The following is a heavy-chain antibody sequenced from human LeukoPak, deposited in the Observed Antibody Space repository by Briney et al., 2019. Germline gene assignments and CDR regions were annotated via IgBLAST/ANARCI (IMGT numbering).Heavy chain of an antibody. CDR3: ARTQYSGSKLDY. D-gene: IGHD1-26*01. V-gene: IGHV3-74*01. CDR1: GFTFSSYW. J-gene: IGHJ4*02. Sequence: PGGSLRPSCAASGFTFSSYWMHWVRQVPGKGLVWVSRINSDGSSTSYADSVKGRFTISRDNAKNTLYLQMNSLRAEDTAVFYCARTQYSGSKLDYWGQGILVTVSS. CDR2: INSDGSST.